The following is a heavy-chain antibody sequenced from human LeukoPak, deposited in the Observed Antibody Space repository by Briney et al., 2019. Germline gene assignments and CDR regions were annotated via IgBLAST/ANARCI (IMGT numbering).Heavy chain of an antibody. CDR3: ARGDGYNAMNYYFDY. Sequence: ASVKVSCKASGGTFSSYAISWVRQAPGQGLELMGGIIPIFGTANYAQKFQGRVTITTDESTSTAYMELSSLGSEDTAVYYCARGDGYNAMNYYFDYWGQGTLVTVSS. D-gene: IGHD5-24*01. J-gene: IGHJ4*02. CDR2: IIPIFGTA. CDR1: GGTFSSYA. V-gene: IGHV1-69*05.